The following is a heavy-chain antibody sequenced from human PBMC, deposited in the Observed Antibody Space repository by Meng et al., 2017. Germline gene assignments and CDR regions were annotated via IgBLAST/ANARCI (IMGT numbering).Heavy chain of an antibody. CDR3: ARDGSRITIFGVVIVNYFDY. D-gene: IGHD3-3*01. Sequence: GGSLRLSCAASGFTFSSYAMHWVRQAPGKGLEWVAVISYDGSNKYYADSVKGRFTISRDNSKNTLYLQMNSLRAEDTAVYYCARDGSRITIFGVVIVNYFDYWGQGTLVTVSS. V-gene: IGHV3-30*01. CDR2: ISYDGSNK. CDR1: GFTFSSYA. J-gene: IGHJ4*02.